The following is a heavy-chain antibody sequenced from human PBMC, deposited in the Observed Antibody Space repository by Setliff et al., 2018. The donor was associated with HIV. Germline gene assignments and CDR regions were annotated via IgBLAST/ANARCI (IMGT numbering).Heavy chain of an antibody. J-gene: IGHJ4*02. CDR1: GFTFSTYW. V-gene: IGHV3-7*02. CDR2: IKQDGSEK. Sequence: PWGSLRLSCAASGFTFSTYWMSWVRQAPGKGLEWVANIKQDGSEKNYMDSVKGRFTISRDNAKNSLYLQMNSLRVEDTAVYYCARGTVGATFLHNDYWGQGTLVTVSS. CDR3: ARGTVGATFLHNDY. D-gene: IGHD1-26*01.